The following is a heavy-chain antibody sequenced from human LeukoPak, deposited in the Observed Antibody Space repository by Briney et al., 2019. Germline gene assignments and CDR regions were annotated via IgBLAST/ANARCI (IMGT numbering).Heavy chain of an antibody. D-gene: IGHD6-19*01. CDR3: ARGGSSRLGY. CDR1: GFTFSSYW. J-gene: IGHJ4*02. Sequence: GGSLRLSCAASGFTFSSYWMSWVRQAPGKGLEWVASIKEDGSGKYYVDPVKGRFTISRDNAKNSLYLQMNSLRAEDTAVYYCARGGSSRLGYWGQGTLVTVSS. V-gene: IGHV3-7*01. CDR2: IKEDGSGK.